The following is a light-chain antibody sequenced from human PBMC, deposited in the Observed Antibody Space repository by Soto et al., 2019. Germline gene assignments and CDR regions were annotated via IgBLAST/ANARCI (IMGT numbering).Light chain of an antibody. J-gene: IGLJ1*01. CDR1: SSDVGNYIF. Sequence: SALTQPASVSGSPGQSITISCTGTSSDVGNYIFVSWYRQHPGKAPKLMIYDINNRPSGVSNRFSGSKSGTSASLAITGLQAEDEADYYCQSYDSSLSGSVFGTGTKVTVL. CDR2: DIN. V-gene: IGLV2-14*01. CDR3: QSYDSSLSGSV.